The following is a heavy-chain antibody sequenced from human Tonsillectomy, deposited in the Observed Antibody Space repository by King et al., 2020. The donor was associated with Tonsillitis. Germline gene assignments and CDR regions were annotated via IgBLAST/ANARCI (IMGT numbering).Heavy chain of an antibody. J-gene: IGHJ4*02. CDR1: GGTFSSYT. Sequence: VQLVQSGAEVKKPGSSVKVSCKTSGGTFSSYTLNWVRQAPGQGLEWMGGIIPIFATTNYAQKFQDRVTITADAPTSTDYMELNNLRSEDTAEYYCARAALAVAGTDLWGQGTLVPVSS. V-gene: IGHV1-69*01. D-gene: IGHD6-19*01. CDR3: ARAALAVAGTDL. CDR2: IIPIFATT.